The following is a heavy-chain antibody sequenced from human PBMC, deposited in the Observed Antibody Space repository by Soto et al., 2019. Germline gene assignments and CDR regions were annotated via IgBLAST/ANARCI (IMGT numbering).Heavy chain of an antibody. CDR1: GYTFTSSD. V-gene: IGHV1-8*01. D-gene: IGHD2-2*01. CDR2: TNPNSGNT. J-gene: IGHJ6*02. Sequence: QVQLVQSGAEVKKPGASVKVSCKASGYTFTSSDITWVRQATGQGLEWMGWTNPNSGNTGYAQKLQGGATMPRKTSRRSAYMALSRLRSADTAVDYCARGGCIGTSCYPYSYYAREVWGQGTTVTVSS. CDR3: ARGGCIGTSCYPYSYYAREV.